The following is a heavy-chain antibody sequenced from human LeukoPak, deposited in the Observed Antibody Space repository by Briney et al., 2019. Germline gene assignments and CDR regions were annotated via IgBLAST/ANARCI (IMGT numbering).Heavy chain of an antibody. Sequence: GGSLRLSCAASGFTFSSYWMHWVRQAPGKGLEWVSAISGSGASTYYADSVKGRFTISRDNSKNALYLQMNSLRAEDTAVYYCAKERGRYPGDGLDPWGQGTLVTVSS. V-gene: IGHV3-23*01. CDR3: AKERGRYPGDGLDP. CDR2: ISGSGAST. D-gene: IGHD1-26*01. J-gene: IGHJ5*02. CDR1: GFTFSSYW.